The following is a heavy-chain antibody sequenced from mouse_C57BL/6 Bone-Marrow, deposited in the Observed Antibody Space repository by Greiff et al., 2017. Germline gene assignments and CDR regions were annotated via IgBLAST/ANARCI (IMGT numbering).Heavy chain of an antibody. CDR1: GYTFTEYT. V-gene: IGHV1-62-2*01. Sequence: QVQLQQSGAELVKPGASVKLSCKASGYTFTEYTIHWVKQRSGQGLEWIGWFYPGSGSIKYNENFKDKATLTADKSSSTVYMELSSLTSEDSAVYFCARHEDVDSSGLYAMDYWGQGTSVTVSS. J-gene: IGHJ4*01. D-gene: IGHD3-2*02. CDR2: FYPGSGSI. CDR3: ARHEDVDSSGLYAMDY.